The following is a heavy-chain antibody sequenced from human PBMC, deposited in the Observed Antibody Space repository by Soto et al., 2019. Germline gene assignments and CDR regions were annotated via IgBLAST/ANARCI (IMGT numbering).Heavy chain of an antibody. J-gene: IGHJ4*02. V-gene: IGHV4-4*02. CDR3: ATGSLYYYGWGGMWDS. D-gene: IGHD3-10*01. Sequence: QVRLQESGPGLVTPSGTLSLTCLVPGGSMSSPNWWSWVRQAPGKGLEWIAEMHHSGATNYNPSLMRRVISSMAKAKGQFALKLSSVTAADTAGYYCATGSLYYYGWGGMWDSWGRGALVTVSS. CDR2: MHHSGAT. CDR1: GGSMSSPNW.